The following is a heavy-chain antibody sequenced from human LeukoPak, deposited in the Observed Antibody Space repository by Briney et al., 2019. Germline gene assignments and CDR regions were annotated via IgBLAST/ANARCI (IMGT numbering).Heavy chain of an antibody. V-gene: IGHV4-30-4*01. Sequence: SQTLSLTCTVSGGSISSGDYYWSWIRQPPGKGLKWIGYIYYSGSTYYNPSLKSRVTISVDTSKNQFPLKLSSVTAADTAVYYCARDTLMVRGVSDGEYYYYGMDVWGQGTTVTVSS. CDR1: GGSISSGDYY. D-gene: IGHD3-10*01. J-gene: IGHJ6*02. CDR2: IYYSGST. CDR3: ARDTLMVRGVSDGEYYYYGMDV.